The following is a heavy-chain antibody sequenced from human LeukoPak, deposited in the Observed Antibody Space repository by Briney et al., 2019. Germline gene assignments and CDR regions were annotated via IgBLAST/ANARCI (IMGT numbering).Heavy chain of an antibody. D-gene: IGHD6-6*01. CDR2: IYYSGST. Sequence: ASETLSLTCTVSGGSISNYYWNWIRQPPGKGLEWIGYIYYSGSTNYSPSLKSRVTISVDTSKNQFSLKLNSVTAADTAVYYCARDREAQLVLFAFDIWGQGTMVTVSS. CDR3: ARDREAQLVLFAFDI. CDR1: GGSISNYY. J-gene: IGHJ3*02. V-gene: IGHV4-59*01.